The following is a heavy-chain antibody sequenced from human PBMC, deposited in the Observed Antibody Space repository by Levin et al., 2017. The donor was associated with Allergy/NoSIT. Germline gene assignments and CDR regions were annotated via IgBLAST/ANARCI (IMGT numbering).Heavy chain of an antibody. Sequence: SQTLSLTCTVSGGSISSYYWSWIRQPPGKGLEWIGYIYYSGSTNYNLPLKSRVTTSVDTSKNQFSLKLSSVTAADTAVYYCARSYSSSRCWYFDLWGRGTLVTVSS. D-gene: IGHD6-13*01. V-gene: IGHV4-59*01. J-gene: IGHJ2*01. CDR2: IYYSGST. CDR1: GGSISSYY. CDR3: ARSYSSSRCWYFDL.